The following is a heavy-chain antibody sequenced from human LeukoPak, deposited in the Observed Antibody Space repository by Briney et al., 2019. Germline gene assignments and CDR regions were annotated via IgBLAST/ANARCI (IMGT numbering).Heavy chain of an antibody. CDR1: GYTFTSYD. V-gene: IGHV1-8*01. J-gene: IGHJ4*02. D-gene: IGHD3-3*01. Sequence: APVKVSCKASGYTFTSYDINWVRQATGQGLEWMGWMNPNSGNTGYAQKFQGRVTMTRNTSISTAYMELSSLRSEDTAVYYCARTYYDFWSGYKGYFDYWGQGTLVTVSS. CDR2: MNPNSGNT. CDR3: ARTYYDFWSGYKGYFDY.